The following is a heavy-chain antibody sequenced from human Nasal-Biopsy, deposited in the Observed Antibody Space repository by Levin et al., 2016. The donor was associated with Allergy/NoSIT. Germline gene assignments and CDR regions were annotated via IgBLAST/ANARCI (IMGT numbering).Heavy chain of an antibody. CDR3: ARVTSGRTFYYPMDV. CDR2: IFSSGST. V-gene: IGHV4-4*07. CDR1: GGSISDFY. Sequence: SETLSLTCTVSGGSISDFYWNWIRQPAGKGLECIGRIFSSGSTNYNPSLKSRVTISLDKSKNQISLKLTSVTAADTAVYYCARVTSGRTFYYPMDVWGQGTTVTVSS. J-gene: IGHJ6*02. D-gene: IGHD3-10*01.